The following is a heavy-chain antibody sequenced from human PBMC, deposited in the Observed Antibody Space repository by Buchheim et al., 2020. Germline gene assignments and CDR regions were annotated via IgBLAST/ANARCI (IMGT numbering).Heavy chain of an antibody. CDR2: IYYSGST. CDR1: SGSISSSSYY. V-gene: IGHV4-39*01. D-gene: IGHD3-10*01. Sequence: QPQLQESGPGLVKPSETLSLTCSVSSGSISSSSYYWGWIRQPPGKGLEWIGSIYYSGSTSYNPSLKSRVPLSVDTSKKQFSLKLRSVTAEDTAVYYCARQGYFGSGSFGAFDIWGQGT. J-gene: IGHJ3*02. CDR3: ARQGYFGSGSFGAFDI.